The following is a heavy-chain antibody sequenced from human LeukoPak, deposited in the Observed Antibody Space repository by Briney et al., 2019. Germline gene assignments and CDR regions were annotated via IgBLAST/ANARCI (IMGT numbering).Heavy chain of an antibody. Sequence: GGSLRLSCAASGFIFRSYRMSWVRQAPGKGLEWVANIKQDGSEKYYVDSVKGRFTISRDNAKSSLYLQMNSLRAEDTAVYYCASTSRYCSSTTRYTFDYWGQGALVTVSS. D-gene: IGHD2-2*01. J-gene: IGHJ4*02. CDR3: ASTSRYCSSTTRYTFDY. CDR1: GFIFRSYR. V-gene: IGHV3-7*01. CDR2: IKQDGSEK.